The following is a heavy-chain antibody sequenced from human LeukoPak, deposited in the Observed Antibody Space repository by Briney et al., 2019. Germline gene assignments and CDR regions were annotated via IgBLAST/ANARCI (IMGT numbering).Heavy chain of an antibody. D-gene: IGHD2-2*01. CDR1: GFTFSSYW. V-gene: IGHV3-30*18. J-gene: IGHJ5*02. CDR2: ISYDGTIR. Sequence: GGSLRLSCAASGFTFSSYWMSWVRQAPGKGLEWVAVISYDGTIRNYADSVKGRFTISRDNSKNTLYLQMNSLTAEDTALYYCAKGGCSSTTCYLANPWGQGTLVTVSS. CDR3: AKGGCSSTTCYLANP.